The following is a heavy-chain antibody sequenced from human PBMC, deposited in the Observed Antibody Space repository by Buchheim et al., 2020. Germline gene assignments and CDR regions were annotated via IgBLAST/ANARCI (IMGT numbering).Heavy chain of an antibody. CDR2: ISDDGGKK. D-gene: IGHD6-19*01. CDR1: GFTFSAHG. J-gene: IGHJ3*01. CDR3: AKDVSGWYNSGIDV. V-gene: IGHV3-30*18. Sequence: QVHLVESGGGEVQPGRSLRLSCAASGFTFSAHGMHWVRQAPGKGLEWVALISDDGGKKCYLDSVKGRFTVSRDSSQNKLDLQMIDLRPEDSGVYYCAKDVSGWYNSGIDVWGQGT.